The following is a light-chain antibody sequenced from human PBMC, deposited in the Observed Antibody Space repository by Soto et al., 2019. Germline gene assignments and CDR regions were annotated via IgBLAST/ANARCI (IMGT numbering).Light chain of an antibody. J-gene: IGLJ2*01. CDR1: SSNIGAGYD. Sequence: QSVLTQPPSVSGAPGQRVTISCTGSSSNIGAGYDVHWYQQLPGTAPKLLIYGNSNRPSGVPDRFSGSKSGTSASLVITGLQAEDEADYYCQSYDSSLSGRGVVFGGGTQLTVL. CDR3: QSYDSSLSGRGVV. V-gene: IGLV1-40*01. CDR2: GNS.